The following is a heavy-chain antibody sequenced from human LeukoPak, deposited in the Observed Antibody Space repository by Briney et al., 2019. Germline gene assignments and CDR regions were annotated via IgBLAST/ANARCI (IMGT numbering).Heavy chain of an antibody. V-gene: IGHV3-30-3*01. CDR3: AKDLTAYCGGDCATFAY. CDR1: GFTFSSYA. J-gene: IGHJ4*02. D-gene: IGHD2-21*02. CDR2: ISYDGSNK. Sequence: GGSLRLSCAASGFTFSSYAMHWVRQAPGKGLEWVAVISYDGSNKYYADSVKGRFTISRDNSKNTLYLQMNSLRAEDTAIFYCAKDLTAYCGGDCATFAYWGQGTLVTVSS.